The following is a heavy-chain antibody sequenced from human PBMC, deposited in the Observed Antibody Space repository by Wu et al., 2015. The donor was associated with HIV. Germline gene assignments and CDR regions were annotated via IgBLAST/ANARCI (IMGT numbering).Heavy chain of an antibody. CDR2: IIPIFGTA. V-gene: IGHV1-69*13. J-gene: IGHJ4*02. D-gene: IGHD5-18*01. CDR1: GGTFSSYA. CDR3: ARDVPPASPGYTRGFDY. Sequence: QVQLVQSGAEVKKPGSSVKVSCKASGGTFSSYAISWVRQAPGQGLEWMGRIIPIFGTANYAQKFQGRVTITADESTSTAYMELSSLRSEDTAVYYCARDVPPASPGYTRGFDYWGQGRWSPSPQ.